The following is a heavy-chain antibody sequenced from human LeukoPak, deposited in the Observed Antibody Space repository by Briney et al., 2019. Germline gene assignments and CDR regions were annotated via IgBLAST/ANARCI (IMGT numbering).Heavy chain of an antibody. CDR3: ARGPLYCSSTSCFLNWFDP. J-gene: IGHJ5*02. D-gene: IGHD2-2*01. CDR1: GGSFSGYY. V-gene: IGHV4-34*01. CDR2: INHSGST. Sequence: SETLSLTCAVYGGSFSGYYWSWIRQPPGKGLEWIGEINHSGSTNYNPSLKSRVTISVDRSKNQFSLKLSSVTAADTAVYYCARGPLYCSSTSCFLNWFDPWGQGTLVTVSS.